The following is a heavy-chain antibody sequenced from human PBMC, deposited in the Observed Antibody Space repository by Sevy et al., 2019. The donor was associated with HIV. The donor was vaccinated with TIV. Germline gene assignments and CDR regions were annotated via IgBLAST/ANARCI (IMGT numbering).Heavy chain of an antibody. Sequence: GGSLRLSCEASGFSFSDYWMTWVRQAPGKGLEWVANMRQDGREIYYVDSVKGRFTVSRDNAKNSLWLQMNSLRAEDTAVYYCARGIFGSGSRLGLGYWGQGTLVTVSS. CDR1: GFSFSDYW. J-gene: IGHJ4*02. CDR3: ARGIFGSGSRLGLGY. CDR2: MRQDGREI. D-gene: IGHD3-10*01. V-gene: IGHV3-7*03.